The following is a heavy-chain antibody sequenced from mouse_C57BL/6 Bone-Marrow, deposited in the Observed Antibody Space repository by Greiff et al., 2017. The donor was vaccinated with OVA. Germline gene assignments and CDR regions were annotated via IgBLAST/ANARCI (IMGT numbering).Heavy chain of an antibody. CDR3: TTCGYSSSGHYFDY. V-gene: IGHV14-4*01. J-gene: IGHJ2*01. CDR1: GFNIKDDY. CDR2: IDPENGDT. D-gene: IGHD1-1*01. Sequence: VQLQQSGAELVRPGASVKLSCTASGFNIKDDYMHWVKQRPEQGLEWIGWIDPENGDTEYASKFQGKATITADTSSNTAYLQLSSLTSEDTAVYYCTTCGYSSSGHYFDYWGQGTTLTVSS.